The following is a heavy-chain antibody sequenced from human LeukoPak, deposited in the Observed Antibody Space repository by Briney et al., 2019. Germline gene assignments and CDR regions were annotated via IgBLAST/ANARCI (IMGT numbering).Heavy chain of an antibody. J-gene: IGHJ4*02. Sequence: GGSLRLSCAASAFTFSSSSMNWVRQAPGKGLEWVAFIPYDGNNKYYADSVKGRFTISRDNSKNTLYLQMNSLRAEDTAVYYCVKDVDDSGSYLVYWGQGTLVTVSS. CDR1: AFTFSSSS. CDR2: IPYDGNNK. CDR3: VKDVDDSGSYLVY. D-gene: IGHD1-26*01. V-gene: IGHV3-30*02.